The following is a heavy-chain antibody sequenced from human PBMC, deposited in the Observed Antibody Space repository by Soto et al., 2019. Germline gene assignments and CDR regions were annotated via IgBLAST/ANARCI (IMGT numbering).Heavy chain of an antibody. CDR2: ISYDGSNK. Sequence: GGSLRLSCAASGFTFSSYGMHWVRQAPGKGLEWVAVISYDGSNKYYADSVKGRFTISRDNSKNTLYLQMNSLRAEDTAVYYCAKGPGYSSGWYYFQHWGQGTLVTVSS. D-gene: IGHD6-19*01. CDR3: AKGPGYSSGWYYFQH. J-gene: IGHJ1*01. CDR1: GFTFSSYG. V-gene: IGHV3-30*18.